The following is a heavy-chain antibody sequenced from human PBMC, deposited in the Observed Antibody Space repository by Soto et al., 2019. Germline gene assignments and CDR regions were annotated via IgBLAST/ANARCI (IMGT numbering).Heavy chain of an antibody. Sequence: GKGLEWVSYISSSSSYTNYADSVKGRFTISRDNAKNSLYLQMNSLRAEDTAVYYCARYQVADVWSRYKGAVFDFRVQGTLVTGTS. V-gene: IGHV3-11*06. D-gene: IGHD3-3*01. CDR3: ARYQVADVWSRYKGAVFDF. CDR2: ISSSSSYT. J-gene: IGHJ4*02.